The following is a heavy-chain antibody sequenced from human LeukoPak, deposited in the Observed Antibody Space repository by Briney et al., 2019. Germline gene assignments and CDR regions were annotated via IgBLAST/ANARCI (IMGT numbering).Heavy chain of an antibody. J-gene: IGHJ3*02. CDR2: IISKTDGGTT. CDR1: GFTFCNTW. V-gene: IGHV3-15*01. Sequence: GGSLRLSSAASGFTFCNTWLSWVREAPGKGAGWGGRIISKTDGGTTDYASDVKGRFTISRDDSKNTLDLQMNSLKTEDTAVYYCTTGITMIVVAYDAFDIWGQGKMVTVSS. CDR3: TTGITMIVVAYDAFDI. D-gene: IGHD3-22*01.